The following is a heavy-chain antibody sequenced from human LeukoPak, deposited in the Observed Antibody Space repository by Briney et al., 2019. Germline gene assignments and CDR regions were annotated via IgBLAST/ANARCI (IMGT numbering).Heavy chain of an antibody. CDR3: TTQRRRGATTSSWYFDL. CDR1: GFTFGDYA. CDR2: MKSKAYGGTT. V-gene: IGHV3-49*03. J-gene: IGHJ2*01. D-gene: IGHD1-26*01. Sequence: GGSLRLSCTASGFTFGDYAMSWFRQAPGKGLEWVGFMKSKAYGGTTEYAASVKGRFTISRDDSKSIAYLQMNSLKTEDTAVYYCTTQRRRGATTSSWYFDLWGRGTLVTVSS.